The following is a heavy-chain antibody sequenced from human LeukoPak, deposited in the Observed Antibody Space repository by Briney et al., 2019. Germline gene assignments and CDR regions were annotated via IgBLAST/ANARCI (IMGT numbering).Heavy chain of an antibody. CDR1: GFTFSSYG. Sequence: PGRSLRLSCAASGFTFSSYGMHWVRQAPGKGLEWVAVIWYDGSNKYYADSVKGRFTISRDNSKNTLYLQMNSLRAEDTAVYYCARVGLARYCSGGSCYLEGGGFDYWGQGTLVTVSS. V-gene: IGHV3-33*01. CDR2: IWYDGSNK. J-gene: IGHJ4*02. CDR3: ARVGLARYCSGGSCYLEGGGFDY. D-gene: IGHD2-15*01.